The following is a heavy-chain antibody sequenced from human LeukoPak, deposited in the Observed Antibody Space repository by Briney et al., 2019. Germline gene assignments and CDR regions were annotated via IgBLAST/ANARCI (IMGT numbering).Heavy chain of an antibody. V-gene: IGHV4-38-2*02. Sequence: SETLSLTCTVSGYSISSGHYWGWIRQPPGKGLEWIGSIYYSGSTYYNPSLKSRVTISVDTSKNQFSLKLSSVTAADTAVYYCARVFDYWGQGTLVTVSS. CDR2: IYYSGST. J-gene: IGHJ4*02. CDR3: ARVFDY. CDR1: GYSISSGHY.